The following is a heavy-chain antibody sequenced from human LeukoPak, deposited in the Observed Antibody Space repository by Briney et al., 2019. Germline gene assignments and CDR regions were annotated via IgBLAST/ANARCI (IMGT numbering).Heavy chain of an antibody. CDR1: GYTFTSYY. CDR2: IIPILDIA. Sequence: SVKVSCKASGYTFTSYYMHWVRQAPGQGLEWMGRIIPILDIANNAQKFQGRVTITADKSTSTAYMELSSLRSEDTAVYYCARDPNLLSYWGQGTLVTVSS. V-gene: IGHV1-69*04. J-gene: IGHJ4*02. CDR3: ARDPNLLSY.